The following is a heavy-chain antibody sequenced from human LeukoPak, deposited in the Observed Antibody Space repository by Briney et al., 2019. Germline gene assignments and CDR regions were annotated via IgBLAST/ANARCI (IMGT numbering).Heavy chain of an antibody. D-gene: IGHD5-24*01. V-gene: IGHV3-48*03. CDR1: GFTFSSYE. CDR3: ARHVTISGPYDASDI. CDR2: ISTSGSTI. J-gene: IGHJ3*02. Sequence: PGGSLRLSCAASGFTFSSYEMNWVRQAPGKGLEWVSYISTSGSTIKYADSVKGRFTISRDNAKNSLYLQMNSLRAEDTAVYYCARHVTISGPYDASDIWGQGTMVTVSP.